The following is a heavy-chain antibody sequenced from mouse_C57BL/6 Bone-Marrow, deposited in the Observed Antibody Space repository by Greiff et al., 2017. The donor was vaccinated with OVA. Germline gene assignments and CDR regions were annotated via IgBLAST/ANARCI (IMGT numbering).Heavy chain of an antibody. Sequence: QVQLQQPGAELVMPGASVKLSCKASGYTFTSYWMHWVKQRPGQGLEWIGEIEPSDSYTNYNQKFKGKSTLTVDKSSSTAYMQLSSLTSEDSAVYYCAGGYDGDWFAYWGQGTLVTVSA. V-gene: IGHV1-69*01. J-gene: IGHJ3*01. D-gene: IGHD2-2*01. CDR3: AGGYDGDWFAY. CDR1: GYTFTSYW. CDR2: IEPSDSYT.